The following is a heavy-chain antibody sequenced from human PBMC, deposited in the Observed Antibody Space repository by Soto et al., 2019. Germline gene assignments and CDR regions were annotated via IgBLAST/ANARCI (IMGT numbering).Heavy chain of an antibody. Sequence: QVQLQESGPGLVKPSDTLSLICAVSGYSISSSNWWGWIRQPPGKGLEWIGNIYYSGSAYYNPSLKSRVTMSVDTSKNQVPLKLTSVTAVDTAVYYCARGDYAKAFDIWGQGTTVTVSS. D-gene: IGHD2-2*01. V-gene: IGHV4-28*03. J-gene: IGHJ3*02. CDR3: ARGDYAKAFDI. CDR1: GYSISSSNW. CDR2: IYYSGSA.